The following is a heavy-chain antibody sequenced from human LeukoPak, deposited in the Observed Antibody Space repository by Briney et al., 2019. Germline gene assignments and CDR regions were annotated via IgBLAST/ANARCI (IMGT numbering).Heavy chain of an antibody. V-gene: IGHV3-30*18. D-gene: IGHD2-2*01. Sequence: GGSLRLSCAASGFTFSSYGMHWVRQAPGKGLEWVAVISYDGSNKYYADSVKGRFTISRDNSKNTLYLQMNSLRAEDTAVYYCAKDFSFLTRTDGYWGQGTLVTVSS. CDR1: GFTFSSYG. CDR2: ISYDGSNK. CDR3: AKDFSFLTRTDGY. J-gene: IGHJ4*02.